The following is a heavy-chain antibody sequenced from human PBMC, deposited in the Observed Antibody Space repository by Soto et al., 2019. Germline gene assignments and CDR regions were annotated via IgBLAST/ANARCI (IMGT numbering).Heavy chain of an antibody. D-gene: IGHD6-19*01. CDR1: GFTFSSYA. CDR2: ISGSGGST. Sequence: GGSLRLSCAASGFTFSSYAMSWVRQAPGKGLEWVSAISGSGGSTYYADSVKGRFTISRDNSKNTLYLQMNSLRAEDTAVYYCAKTPGRYSSGWYGAFFDYWGQGTLVTVSS. V-gene: IGHV3-23*01. J-gene: IGHJ4*02. CDR3: AKTPGRYSSGWYGAFFDY.